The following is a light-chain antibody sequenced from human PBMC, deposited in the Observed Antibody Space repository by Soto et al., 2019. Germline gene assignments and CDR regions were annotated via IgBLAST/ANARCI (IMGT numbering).Light chain of an antibody. CDR2: AAS. Sequence: DIQMTQSPSSLSASVGDRVTITCRASQGISTYLNWYQQKPGKAPKLLIYAASSLRSGVPSRFSGSGSETDFTLTISSLQPEDFATYSCQQSYSAPYTFGQGTKLEI. V-gene: IGKV1-39*01. J-gene: IGKJ2*01. CDR1: QGISTY. CDR3: QQSYSAPYT.